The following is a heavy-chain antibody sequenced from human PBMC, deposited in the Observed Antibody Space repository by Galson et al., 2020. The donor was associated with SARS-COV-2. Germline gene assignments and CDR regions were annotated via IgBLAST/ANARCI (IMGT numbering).Heavy chain of an antibody. D-gene: IGHD6-13*01. CDR2: ISDSTLYT. CDR3: ARDQYPLYSSSTGFGMDV. J-gene: IGHJ6*02. CDR1: GFTFSDYY. Sequence: KIGESLKISCAASGFTFSDYYMNWIRQAPGKGLEWVSYISDSTLYTNYADSVKGRFTISRDNAKNSLYLQMNSLRAEDTAVYYCARDQYPLYSSSTGFGMDVWGQGTTVTVSS. V-gene: IGHV3-11*06.